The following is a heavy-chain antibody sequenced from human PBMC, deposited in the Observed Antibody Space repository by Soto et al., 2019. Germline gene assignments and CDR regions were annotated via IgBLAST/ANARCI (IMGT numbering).Heavy chain of an antibody. J-gene: IGHJ3*02. CDR2: INPSGANT. D-gene: IGHD2-2*01. CDR1: GYIFTNFF. CDR3: ARDADIVVVPAPDAFDI. V-gene: IGHV1-46*03. Sequence: ASVKVSCKASGYIFTNFFMHWVRQAPGQGLEWMGIINPSGANTTYAQRFQGRVTMTRDTSTSTVYMELSSLRSEDTAVYYCARDADIVVVPAPDAFDIWGQGTMVTVSS.